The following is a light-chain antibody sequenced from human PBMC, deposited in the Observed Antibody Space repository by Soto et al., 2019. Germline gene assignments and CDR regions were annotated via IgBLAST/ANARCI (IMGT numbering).Light chain of an antibody. Sequence: QSVLTQAPSASGTPGQRVTISCSGASSNIGNNFVSWYQQLPGTAPKLLIYNSYQRPSGVPDRFSGSKSGTSASLAIGGLQSEDEAEYYCAAWDDSLNGWVFGGGTKLTVL. J-gene: IGLJ3*02. CDR3: AAWDDSLNGWV. CDR1: SSNIGNNF. CDR2: NSY. V-gene: IGLV1-44*01.